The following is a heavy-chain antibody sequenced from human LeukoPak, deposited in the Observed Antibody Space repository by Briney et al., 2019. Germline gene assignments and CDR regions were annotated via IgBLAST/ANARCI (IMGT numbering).Heavy chain of an antibody. CDR2: ISSSSSYI. CDR3: ARDLGSGMYYYGMDV. V-gene: IGHV3-21*01. CDR1: GFTFSSYS. D-gene: IGHD1-26*01. Sequence: PGGSLRLSCAASGFTFSSYSMHWVRQAPGKGLEWVSSISSSSSYIYYADSVKGRFTISRDNAKNSLYLQMNSLRAEDTAVYYCARDLGSGMYYYGMDVWGQGTTVTVSS. J-gene: IGHJ6*02.